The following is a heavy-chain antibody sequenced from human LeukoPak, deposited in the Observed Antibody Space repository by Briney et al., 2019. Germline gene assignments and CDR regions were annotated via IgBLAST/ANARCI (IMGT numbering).Heavy chain of an antibody. CDR1: GFSISSGYY. J-gene: IGHJ4*02. CDR3: ARDRSLGYSSGSYDY. Sequence: SETLSLTCGVSGFSISSGYYWGWIRQPRGKGLEWTGDIYDNGGTYYNPSLKSRVTTSVDTSKNQFSLKVTSVTAADTAVYYCARDRSLGYSSGSYDYWGQGTLVTVSS. CDR2: IYDNGGT. V-gene: IGHV4-38-2*02. D-gene: IGHD3-10*01.